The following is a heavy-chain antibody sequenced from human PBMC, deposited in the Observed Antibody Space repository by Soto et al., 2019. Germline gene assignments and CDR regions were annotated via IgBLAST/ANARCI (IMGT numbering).Heavy chain of an antibody. V-gene: IGHV3-23*01. CDR1: GFTFSSYG. CDR2: IPVIGERS. D-gene: IGHD1-1*01. J-gene: IGHJ4*02. CDR3: AREGDRYGTVCFDS. Sequence: EVQLLDSGGGLVQPGGSLRLSCAASGFTFSSYGMSWVRQAPGKGLEWVAGIPVIGERSYYADSVKGRFTISRDNAKNTLYLQMNGLRVEDAAVYFCAREGDRYGTVCFDSWGQGTLVTVSS.